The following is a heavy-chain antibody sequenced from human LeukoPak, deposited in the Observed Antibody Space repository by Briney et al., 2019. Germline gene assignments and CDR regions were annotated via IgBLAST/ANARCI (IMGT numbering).Heavy chain of an antibody. CDR1: GYTFTGYY. J-gene: IGHJ5*02. D-gene: IGHD3-10*01. V-gene: IGHV1-2*02. CDR3: ARDSGETMVRGVNWFDP. Sequence: GASVKVSCKTSGYTFTGYYMHWVRQAPGQGLEWMGWINPNSGGTNYAQKFQGRVTMTRDTSISTAYMELSRLRSDDTAVYYCARDSGETMVRGVNWFDPWGQGTLVTVSS. CDR2: INPNSGGT.